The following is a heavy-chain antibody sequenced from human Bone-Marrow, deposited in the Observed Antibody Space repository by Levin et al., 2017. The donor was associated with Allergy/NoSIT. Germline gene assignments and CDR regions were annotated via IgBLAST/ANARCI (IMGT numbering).Heavy chain of an antibody. D-gene: IGHD3-9*01. J-gene: IGHJ4*02. Sequence: GESLKISCAASGFTFSDYYMSWIRQAPGKGLECVSYISSSSSYTKYADSVKGRFTISRDNAKNSLYLQMNSLRAEDTAVYYCARDPEEHTLQRYVDYWGQGTLVTVSS. CDR3: ARDPEEHTLQRYVDY. CDR2: ISSSSSYT. CDR1: GFTFSDYY. V-gene: IGHV3-11*05.